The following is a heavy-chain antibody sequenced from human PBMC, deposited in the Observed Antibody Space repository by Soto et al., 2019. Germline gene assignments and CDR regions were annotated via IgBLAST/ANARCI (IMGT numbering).Heavy chain of an antibody. CDR2: VSSGGNTI. CDR1: GFTFSTYS. Sequence: EVQLVESGGGLVQPGGSLRLSCAASGFTFSTYSVNWVRQAPGKGLEWVSYVSSGGNTIYYADSVKGRFTISRDNAKNALYLHMNSLRDDDTAVYYCASHRMEVDGTPYCDDWGQGTLVTFSS. D-gene: IGHD6-13*01. CDR3: ASHRMEVDGTPYCDD. V-gene: IGHV3-48*02. J-gene: IGHJ4*02.